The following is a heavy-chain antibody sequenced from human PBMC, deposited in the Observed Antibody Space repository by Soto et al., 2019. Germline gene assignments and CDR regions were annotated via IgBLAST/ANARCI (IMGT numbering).Heavy chain of an antibody. CDR2: ISVYSGKT. V-gene: IGHV1-18*04. J-gene: IGHJ6*02. D-gene: IGHD1-26*01. CDR1: GYTFSSYG. Sequence: GASVNVSCRASGYTFSSYGITWVRQAPGQGLEWMGWISVYSGKTSYAQKLQDRVTMSTDNSKNTLYLQMNSLRAEDTAVYYCAREPTGSYYWYYYGMDVWGQGTTVTSP. CDR3: AREPTGSYYWYYYGMDV.